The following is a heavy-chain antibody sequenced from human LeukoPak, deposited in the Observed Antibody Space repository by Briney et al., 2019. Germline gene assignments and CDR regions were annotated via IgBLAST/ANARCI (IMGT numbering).Heavy chain of an antibody. D-gene: IGHD2-8*01. CDR2: ISGSGGST. CDR1: GFTFSTYS. CDR3: AKDLSPGVY. J-gene: IGHJ4*02. V-gene: IGHV3-23*01. Sequence: TGGSLRLSCAASGFTFSTYSMSWVRQAPGKGLEWVSAISGSGGSTYYADSVKGRSTISRDNSKNTLYLRMNSLRAEDTAVYYCAKDLSPGVYWGQGTLVTVSS.